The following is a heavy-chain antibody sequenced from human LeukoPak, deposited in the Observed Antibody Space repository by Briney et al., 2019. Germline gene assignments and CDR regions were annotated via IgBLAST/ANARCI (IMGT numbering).Heavy chain of an antibody. CDR1: GGTFSSYA. Sequence: GASVKVSCKASGGTFSSYAISWMRQAPGQGLEWMGGIIPIFGTASYAQKFQGRVTITADKSTSTAYMELSSLRSEDTAVYYCARDPDYGDYDAFDIWGQGTMVTVSS. CDR2: IIPIFGTA. J-gene: IGHJ3*02. V-gene: IGHV1-69*06. D-gene: IGHD4-17*01. CDR3: ARDPDYGDYDAFDI.